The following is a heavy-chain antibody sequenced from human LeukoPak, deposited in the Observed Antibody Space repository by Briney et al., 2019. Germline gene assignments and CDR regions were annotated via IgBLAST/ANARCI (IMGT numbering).Heavy chain of an antibody. V-gene: IGHV3-33*01. CDR1: GFTFSSYG. D-gene: IGHD6-19*01. J-gene: IGHJ2*01. CDR2: IWYDGSNK. Sequence: GGSLRLSCAASGFTFSSYGMHWVRQAPGMGLEWVAVIWYDGSNKYYADSVKGRFTISRDNSKNTLYLQMNSLRAEDTAVYYCAREVAVAGRTGYFDLWGRGTLVTVSS. CDR3: AREVAVAGRTGYFDL.